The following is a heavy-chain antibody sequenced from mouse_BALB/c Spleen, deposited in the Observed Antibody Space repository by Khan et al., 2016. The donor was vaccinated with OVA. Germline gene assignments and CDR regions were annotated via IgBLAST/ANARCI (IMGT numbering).Heavy chain of an antibody. CDR1: GFTFSDYY. D-gene: IGHD2-13*01. Sequence: VQLVESGGGLVKPGGSLKLSCAASGFTFSDYYMYWVRQTPEKRLEWVATISDGGSYTYYPDSVKGRFTISRDDVKNILYLQMSSLKSEDTAMYYCARGYYGDPFAYWGQGTLVTVSA. J-gene: IGHJ3*01. CDR2: ISDGGSYT. CDR3: ARGYYGDPFAY. V-gene: IGHV5-4*02.